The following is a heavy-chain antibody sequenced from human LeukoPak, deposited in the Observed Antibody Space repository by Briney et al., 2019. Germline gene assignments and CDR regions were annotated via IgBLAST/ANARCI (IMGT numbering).Heavy chain of an antibody. J-gene: IGHJ4*02. Sequence: GGSLRLSCAASGFTFSGYWMSWVRQAPGKGLEWVANIIKDGSERYNVDSVKGRFTISRDNANKSLYLQMNSLRAEDTSVYYCARESKGRSKIDYWGQGTLVTVSS. CDR1: GFTFSGYW. V-gene: IGHV3-7*01. CDR3: ARESKGRSKIDY. D-gene: IGHD4-17*01. CDR2: IIKDGSER.